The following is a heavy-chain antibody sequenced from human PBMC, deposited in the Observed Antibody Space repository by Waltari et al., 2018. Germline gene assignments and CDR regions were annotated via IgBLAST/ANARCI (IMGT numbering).Heavy chain of an antibody. D-gene: IGHD5-12*01. CDR3: AEMATIS. J-gene: IGHJ4*02. Sequence: EVQLVESGGGLLQPGGSLRLPCAASGVSFSSYEMNWVRQAPGKGLEWVSYISSSGSTIYYADSVKGRFTISRDNAKNSLYLQMNSLRAEDTAVYYCAEMATISWGQGTLVTVSS. CDR1: GVSFSSYE. CDR2: ISSSGSTI. V-gene: IGHV3-48*03.